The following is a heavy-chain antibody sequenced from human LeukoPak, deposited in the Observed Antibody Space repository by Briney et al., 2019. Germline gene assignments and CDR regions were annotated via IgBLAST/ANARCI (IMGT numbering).Heavy chain of an antibody. CDR3: ARDGTMIVVVPFDY. CDR2: IYYSGST. V-gene: IGHV4-39*07. J-gene: IGHJ4*02. CDR1: GGSISSSSYY. D-gene: IGHD3-22*01. Sequence: SETLSLTCTVSGGSISSSSYYWGWIRQPPGKGLEWIGSIYYSGSTYYNPSLKSRVTISVDTSKNQFSLKLSSVTAADTAVYYCARDGTMIVVVPFDYWGQGTLVTVSS.